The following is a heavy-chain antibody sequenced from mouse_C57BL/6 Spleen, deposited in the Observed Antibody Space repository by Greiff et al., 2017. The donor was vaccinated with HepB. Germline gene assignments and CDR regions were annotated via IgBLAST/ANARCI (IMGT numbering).Heavy chain of an antibody. D-gene: IGHD3-2*02. CDR1: GYAFSSYW. CDR2: IYPGDGDT. V-gene: IGHV1-80*01. J-gene: IGHJ3*01. CDR3: ARSQLRLSWFAY. Sequence: QVQLQQSGAELVKPGASVKISCKASGYAFSSYWMNWVKQRPGKGLEWIGQIYPGDGDTNYNGKFKGKATLTADKSSSTAYMQLSSLTSEDSAVYFGARSQLRLSWFAYWGQGTLVTVSA.